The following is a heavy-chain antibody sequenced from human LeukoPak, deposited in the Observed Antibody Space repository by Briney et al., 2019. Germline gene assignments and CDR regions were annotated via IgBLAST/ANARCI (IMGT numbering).Heavy chain of an antibody. J-gene: IGHJ4*02. CDR3: AKDRSLVDY. CDR2: ISYDGSNK. D-gene: IGHD3-16*02. V-gene: IGHV3-30*04. CDR1: GFTFSSYA. Sequence: GGSLRLSCAASGFTFSSYAMHWFRQAPGRGLEWVAVISYDGSNKYYADSVKGRFTISRDNSKNTLYLQMNSLRAEDTAVYYCAKDRSLVDYWGQGTLVTVSS.